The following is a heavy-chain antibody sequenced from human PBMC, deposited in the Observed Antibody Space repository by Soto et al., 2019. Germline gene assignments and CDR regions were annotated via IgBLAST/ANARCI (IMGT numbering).Heavy chain of an antibody. D-gene: IGHD6-6*01. CDR1: GGSLSSVDSS. CDR2: IYHYGNT. Sequence: QPQLRESGSRLVKPSQTLSLTCTVTGGSLSSVDSSWSWIRQPPGKGLEWIGYIYHYGNTYYNPSLRSRVTISVDRSKSQFSLELISVTAADSAVYYCARDERRSSGRNFEYWGQGVLVTVSS. J-gene: IGHJ4*02. V-gene: IGHV4-30-2*01. CDR3: ARDERRSSGRNFEY.